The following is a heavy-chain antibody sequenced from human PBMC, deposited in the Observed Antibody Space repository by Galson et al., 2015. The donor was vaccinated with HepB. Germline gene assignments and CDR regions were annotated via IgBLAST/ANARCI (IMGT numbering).Heavy chain of an antibody. Sequence: SVKVSCKASGYTFTNYVIHWVRQAPGQRLEWMGWVNAGNSNTKYSQKFQGRVTITRDTSATTAYMELSSLRSEDTAVYYCARGGRIVGDTANGGQGTLVTVSS. CDR3: ARGGRIVGDTAN. J-gene: IGHJ4*02. CDR1: GYTFTNYV. V-gene: IGHV1-3*01. D-gene: IGHD1-26*01. CDR2: VNAGNSNT.